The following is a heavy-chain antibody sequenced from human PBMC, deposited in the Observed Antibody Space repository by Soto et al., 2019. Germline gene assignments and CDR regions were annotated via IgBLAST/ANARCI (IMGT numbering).Heavy chain of an antibody. CDR2: IIPIFDTS. J-gene: IGHJ4*02. V-gene: IGHV1-69*06. D-gene: IGHD3-3*02. CDR1: GGTFVSYA. CDR3: ASGFHFWSGSKVRGYSFDT. Sequence: SVKVSCKASGGTFVSYAFSWVRQAPGQGLEWVGEIIPIFDTSNYAQKLQGRVTLTADKSTSTVYMELSSLRSEDTSAYYCASGFHFWSGSKVRGYSFDTWGQGTLVTVSS.